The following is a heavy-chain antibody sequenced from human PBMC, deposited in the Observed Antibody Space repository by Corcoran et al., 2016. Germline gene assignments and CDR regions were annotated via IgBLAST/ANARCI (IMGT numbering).Heavy chain of an antibody. CDR3: TRGIGGYGMDV. D-gene: IGHD3-16*01. J-gene: IGHJ6*02. Sequence: EVQLVESGGDLVQPGGSLRLSCAASGFIFSDSAIHWVRQASGKGLEWVGRIRSRPNSYATAYAASLGGRFTISRDDSKNTAYLQMNSLKTEDTAVYYCTRGIGGYGMDVWGQGTTVTVSS. CDR2: IRSRPNSYAT. V-gene: IGHV3-73*02. CDR1: GFIFSDSA.